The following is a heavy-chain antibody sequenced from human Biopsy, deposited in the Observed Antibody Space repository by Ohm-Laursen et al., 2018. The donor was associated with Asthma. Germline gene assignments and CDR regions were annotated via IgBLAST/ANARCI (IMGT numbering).Heavy chain of an antibody. V-gene: IGHV4-39*01. Sequence: GTLPLTCTVSGGSMSSSSYYWGWIRQPPGKGLEWMGSISYTGSAYHNPSLKSRVTISVDTSKNHSSLKLSSVTAADTAVYYCARHWDWGSFFDYWGQGTPVTVSS. CDR3: ARHWDWGSFFDY. CDR2: ISYTGSA. D-gene: IGHD7-27*01. J-gene: IGHJ4*02. CDR1: GGSMSSSSYY.